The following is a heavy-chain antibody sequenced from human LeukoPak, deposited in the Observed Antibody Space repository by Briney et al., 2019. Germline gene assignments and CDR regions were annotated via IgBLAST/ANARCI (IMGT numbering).Heavy chain of an antibody. D-gene: IGHD6-13*01. Sequence: SETLSLTCTVSGGSISSYYWSWIRQPPGKGLEWIGYIYYSGSTNYNPSLKSRVTISVDTSKNRFSLKLSSVTAADTAVYYCAGFNRGGIAAYWGQGTLVTVSS. CDR2: IYYSGST. CDR3: AGFNRGGIAAY. J-gene: IGHJ4*02. V-gene: IGHV4-59*01. CDR1: GGSISSYY.